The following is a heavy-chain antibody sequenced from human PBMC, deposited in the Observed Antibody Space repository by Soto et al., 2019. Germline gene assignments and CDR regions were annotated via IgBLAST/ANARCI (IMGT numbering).Heavy chain of an antibody. D-gene: IGHD5-12*01. Sequence: GGSLRLSCAASGFTVSSNYMSWVRQAPGKGLEWVSVIYSGGSTYYADSVKGRFTISRHNSKNTLYLQMNSLRAEDTAVYYCARERVSGYDYDYYYYYMDVWGKGTTVTVSS. CDR2: IYSGGST. CDR1: GFTVSSNY. J-gene: IGHJ6*03. V-gene: IGHV3-53*04. CDR3: ARERVSGYDYDYYYYYMDV.